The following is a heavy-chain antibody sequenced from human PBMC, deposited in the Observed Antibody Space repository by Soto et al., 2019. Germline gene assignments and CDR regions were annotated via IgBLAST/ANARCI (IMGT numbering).Heavy chain of an antibody. D-gene: IGHD6-13*01. CDR1: GASVSSTYW. V-gene: IGHV4-4*02. CDR2: INHRGSA. Sequence: RLRETLSLTCAVSGASVSSTYWWSWVRQPPGKGPEWIGEINHRGSANYNPSLKSRVTISVDISKSQFSLRLTSVTAADTAVYYCARYNAASGTYYFDFWGQGALVTVSS. J-gene: IGHJ4*02. CDR3: ARYNAASGTYYFDF.